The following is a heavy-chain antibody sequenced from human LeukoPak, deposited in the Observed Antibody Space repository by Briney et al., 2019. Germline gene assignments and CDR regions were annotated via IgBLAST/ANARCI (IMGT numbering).Heavy chain of an antibody. CDR3: AKDLLSYSSSWYALDY. D-gene: IGHD6-13*01. CDR1: GFTFSTYA. J-gene: IGHJ4*02. Sequence: PGGSLRLSCAASGFTFSTYAMSWVRQAAGKGLEWVSLISGSGGGTYYADSVKGRFTISRDNSKNTLYLQLNSLRVEDTAVYYCAKDLLSYSSSWYALDYWGQGTLVTVSS. CDR2: ISGSGGGT. V-gene: IGHV3-23*01.